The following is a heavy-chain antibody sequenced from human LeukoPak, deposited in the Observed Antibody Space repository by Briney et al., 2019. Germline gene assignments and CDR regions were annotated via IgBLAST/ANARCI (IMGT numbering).Heavy chain of an antibody. CDR1: GGSISSYF. CDR3: ARHSKGRGYFDY. CDR2: VSNSGST. J-gene: IGHJ4*02. D-gene: IGHD3-16*01. Sequence: PSQTLSLTCSVSGGSISSYFWSWVRQPPGKGLEWIGYVSNSGSTNSNPSLKSRLTISTDTSKNQFSLKLSSVTAADTAVYYCARHSKGRGYFDYWGQGTLVTVSS. V-gene: IGHV4-59*08.